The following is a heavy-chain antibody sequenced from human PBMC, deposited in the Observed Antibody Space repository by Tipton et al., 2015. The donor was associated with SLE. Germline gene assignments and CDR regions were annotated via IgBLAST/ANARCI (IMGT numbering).Heavy chain of an antibody. V-gene: IGHV3-48*01. D-gene: IGHD3-10*01. Sequence: SLRLSCAASGFTFSSYAMSWVRQAPGKGLEWVSYISSSSSNIYYADSVKGRFTISRDNAKNSLYLQMNSLRAEDTAVYYCAREGYYGSGRTATDYWGQGTLVTVSS. CDR1: GFTFSSYA. CDR3: AREGYYGSGRTATDY. J-gene: IGHJ4*02. CDR2: ISSSSSNI.